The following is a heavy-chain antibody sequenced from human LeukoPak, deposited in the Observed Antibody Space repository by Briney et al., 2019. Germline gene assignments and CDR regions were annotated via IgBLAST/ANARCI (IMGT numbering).Heavy chain of an antibody. D-gene: IGHD2-2*01. V-gene: IGHV3-7*01. CDR3: SGRDSSRSPRAY. J-gene: IGHJ4*02. CDR2: IKPDGNEK. CDR1: GLTFTDFW. Sequence: GGSLRLSCAASGLTFTDFWMIWVRLAPGRGLEWLANIKPDGNEKYYVDSVKGRFAISRDNAKNEMYLEMNSVRAEDKGVYCCSGRDSSRSPRAYWGQGTLVSVSS.